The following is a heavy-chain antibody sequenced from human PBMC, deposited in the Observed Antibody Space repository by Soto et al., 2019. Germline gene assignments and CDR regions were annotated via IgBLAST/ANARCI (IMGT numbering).Heavy chain of an antibody. D-gene: IGHD3-9*01. CDR3: AKEREYYDILTGSHLS. J-gene: IGHJ4*02. CDR2: ISGSGGST. V-gene: IGHV3-23*01. Sequence: GGSLRLSCAASGFTFSSYAMSWVRQAPGKGLEWVSAISGSGGSTYYADSVKGRFTISRDNSKNTLYLQMNSLRAEDTAVYYCAKEREYYDILTGSHLSWGQGTLVTDSS. CDR1: GFTFSSYA.